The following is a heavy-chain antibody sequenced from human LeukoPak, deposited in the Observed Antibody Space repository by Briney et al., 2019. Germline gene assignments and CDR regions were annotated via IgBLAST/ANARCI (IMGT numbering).Heavy chain of an antibody. CDR1: GFTFDDYA. CDR2: ISWNSGSI. Sequence: GRSLRLSCAASGFTFDDYAMHWVRQAPGKGLEWVSGISWNSGSIGYADSVKGRFTIPRDNAKNSLYLQMNSLRAEDMALYYCAKAQLSAVTSLFDYWGQGTLVTVSS. CDR3: AKAQLSAVTSLFDY. D-gene: IGHD1-1*01. V-gene: IGHV3-9*03. J-gene: IGHJ4*02.